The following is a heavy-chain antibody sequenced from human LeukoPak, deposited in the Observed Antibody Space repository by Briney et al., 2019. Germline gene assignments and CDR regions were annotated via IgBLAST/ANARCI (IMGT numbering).Heavy chain of an antibody. V-gene: IGHV4-38-2*02. Sequence: SETLSLTCTVSGYSISSGYYWGWIRQPPGKGLEWIGSIFHGRRTYYNPSLKSRVTMSIDTSKNQFSLKLSSVTAADTAVYYCARRDYYDSSGYYPAPAVFDYWGQGTLVTVSS. J-gene: IGHJ4*02. D-gene: IGHD3-22*01. CDR2: IFHGRRT. CDR3: ARRDYYDSSGYYPAPAVFDY. CDR1: GYSISSGYY.